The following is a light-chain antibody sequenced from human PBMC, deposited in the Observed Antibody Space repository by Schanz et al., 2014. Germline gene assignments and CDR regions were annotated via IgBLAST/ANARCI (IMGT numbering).Light chain of an antibody. V-gene: IGKV3-15*01. Sequence: EIVMTQSPATLSVSPGERATLSCRASQSVSSNLAWYQQKPGQAPRLLIYGASTRATGIPARFSGSGSETEFTLTISSLQSEDFAVYYCQQRSNWPKFTFGPGTKVDIK. CDR3: QQRSNWPKFT. CDR2: GAS. CDR1: QSVSSN. J-gene: IGKJ3*01.